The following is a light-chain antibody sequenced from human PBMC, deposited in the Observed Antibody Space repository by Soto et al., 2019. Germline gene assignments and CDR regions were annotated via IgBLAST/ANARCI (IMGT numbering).Light chain of an antibody. J-gene: IGKJ1*01. V-gene: IGKV1-6*01. Sequence: AIKMIQSPSSLSASAGERATISCRASQGIGNALGWYQQKPGKPPKLLIYGASNLQSGVPQRLSGSGSGTDFTLAISSLQPEDSATYYCLKDIHYPWTCGQGTKVDIK. CDR3: LKDIHYPWT. CDR2: GAS. CDR1: QGIGNA.